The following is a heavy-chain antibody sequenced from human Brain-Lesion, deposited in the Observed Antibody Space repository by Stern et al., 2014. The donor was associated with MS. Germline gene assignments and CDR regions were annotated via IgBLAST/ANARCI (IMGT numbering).Heavy chain of an antibody. CDR2: IFPRDSNT. V-gene: IGHV5-51*03. Sequence: EVQLEESGAEVKKPGESLKISCEASGYLFDDYWIGWVRQMSGRGLELVAIIFPRDSNTRYSPSVQGQVTISADKSISTAYLQGSSLKASATAMYYCARSPATPSGYDRFDYWGQGALVTVSS. CDR3: ARSPATPSGYDRFDY. J-gene: IGHJ4*02. CDR1: GYLFDDYW. D-gene: IGHD5-12*01.